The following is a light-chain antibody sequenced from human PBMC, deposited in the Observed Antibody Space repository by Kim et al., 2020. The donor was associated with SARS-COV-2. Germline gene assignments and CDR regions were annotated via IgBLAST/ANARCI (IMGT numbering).Light chain of an antibody. CDR3: QVWDSSSDHPV. Sequence: SYELTQPPSVSVAPGKTARITCGGNNIGSKSVHWYQQKPGQAPVLVIYYDSDRPSGIPERFSGSNSGNTATLTIRRVEAGDEADYYCQVWDSSSDHPVF. CDR2: YDS. J-gene: IGLJ3*02. CDR1: NIGSKS. V-gene: IGLV3-21*04.